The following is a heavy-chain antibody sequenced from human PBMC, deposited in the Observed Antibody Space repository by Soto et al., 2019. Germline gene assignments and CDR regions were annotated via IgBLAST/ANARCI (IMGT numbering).Heavy chain of an antibody. V-gene: IGHV1-18*04. CDR2: ISTYNGDT. D-gene: IGHD6-19*01. CDR3: ARGDSTGSPRGWFDP. Sequence: QVQLVQSGAEVKKPGASVQVSCKASGYSFTRYGINWVRQAPGQGLEWMGWISTYNGDTNYAQKLQGRVTMTTDTSTTTAYMDLRSLTSDDTAVYFCARGDSTGSPRGWFDPWGQGTLVTVSP. CDR1: GYSFTRYG. J-gene: IGHJ5*02.